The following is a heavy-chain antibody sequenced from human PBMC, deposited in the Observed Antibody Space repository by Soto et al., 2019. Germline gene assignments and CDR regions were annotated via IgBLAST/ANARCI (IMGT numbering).Heavy chain of an antibody. CDR2: ISPYSGNT. Sequence: QVQLVQSGDEVRKPGSSVKVSCKASGYIFVNYGIAWVRQAPGQGLEWMGWISPYSGNTHYASKVQGRLTMTTDTSTSTAYMDLGRLTSDDTAVHSFAMVHHYVTPTPHDVWGQGTTVTVSS. CDR1: GYIFVNYG. D-gene: IGHD3-16*01. CDR3: AMVHHYVTPTPHDV. J-gene: IGHJ6*02. V-gene: IGHV1-18*01.